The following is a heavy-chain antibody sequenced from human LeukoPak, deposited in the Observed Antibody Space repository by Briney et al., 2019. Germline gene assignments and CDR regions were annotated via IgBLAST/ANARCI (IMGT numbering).Heavy chain of an antibody. CDR1: GGSFSGYY. D-gene: IGHD3-10*01. CDR2: IYYSGST. V-gene: IGHV4-34*01. J-gene: IGHJ6*02. CDR3: ARHLPITMVRTPTGMDV. Sequence: SETLSLTCAVYGGSFSGYYWSWIRQPPGKGLEWIGSIYYSGSTYYNPSLKSRVTISVDTSKNQFSLKLGSVTAADTAVYYCARHLPITMVRTPTGMDVWGQGTTVTVSS.